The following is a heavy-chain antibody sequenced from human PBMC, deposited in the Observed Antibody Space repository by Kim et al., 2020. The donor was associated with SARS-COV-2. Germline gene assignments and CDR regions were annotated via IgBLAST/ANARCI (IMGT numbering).Heavy chain of an antibody. J-gene: IGHJ4*02. CDR2: INTNTGNP. CDR3: TRDRTVGELYYPGGY. V-gene: IGHV7-4-1*02. D-gene: IGHD3-16*01. CDR1: GYTFSSYA. Sequence: ASVKVSCKASGYTFSSYAIIWVRQAPGQGLEWMGWINTNTGNPTYAQGFTGRFVFSLDTSVSTAYLQISSLKAEDTAMYYCTRDRTVGELYYPGGYWGQGTLVTVSS.